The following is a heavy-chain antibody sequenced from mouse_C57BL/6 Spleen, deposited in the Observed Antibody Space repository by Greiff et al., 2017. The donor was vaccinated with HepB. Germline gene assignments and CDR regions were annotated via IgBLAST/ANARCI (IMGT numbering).Heavy chain of an antibody. Sequence: QVQLKQPGAELVKPGASVKMSCKASGYTFTSYWITWVKQRPGQGLEWIGDIYPGSGSTNYNEKFKSKATLTVDTSSSTAYMQLSSLTSEDSAVYYCARNYDYDGLYYFDYWGQGTTLTVSS. CDR3: ARNYDYDGLYYFDY. D-gene: IGHD2-4*01. CDR2: IYPGSGST. J-gene: IGHJ2*01. V-gene: IGHV1-55*01. CDR1: GYTFTSYW.